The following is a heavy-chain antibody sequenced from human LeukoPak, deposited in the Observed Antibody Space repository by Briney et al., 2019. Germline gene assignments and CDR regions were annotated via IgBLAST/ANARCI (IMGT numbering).Heavy chain of an antibody. D-gene: IGHD6-13*01. CDR3: ARDLRPHSGAAAGTEGDY. J-gene: IGHJ4*02. Sequence: ASVKVSCKASGYTFTGYYMHWVRQTPGQGLEWMGWINPNSGGTNYAQKLQGRVTMTRDTSISTAYMELSRLRSDDTAVYYCARDLRPHSGAAAGTEGDYWGQGTLVTVSS. V-gene: IGHV1-2*02. CDR2: INPNSGGT. CDR1: GYTFTGYY.